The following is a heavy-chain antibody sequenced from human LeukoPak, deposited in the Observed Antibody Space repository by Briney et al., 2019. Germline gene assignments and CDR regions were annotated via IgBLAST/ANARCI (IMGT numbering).Heavy chain of an antibody. CDR2: INPNSGGT. CDR3: ARGVCGGDCYSGRPQNWFDP. Sequence: GASVKVSCKASGYSFSGYYIHWVRQAPGQGLEWMGWINPNSGGTNYAQEFQGRVTMTRDTSITTAYMELSRLTSDDTAVYYCARGVCGGDCYSGRPQNWFDPWGQGTLVTVSS. D-gene: IGHD2-21*02. V-gene: IGHV1-2*02. J-gene: IGHJ5*02. CDR1: GYSFSGYY.